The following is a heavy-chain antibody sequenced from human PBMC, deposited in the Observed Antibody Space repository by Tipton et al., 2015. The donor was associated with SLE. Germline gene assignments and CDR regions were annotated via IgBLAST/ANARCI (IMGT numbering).Heavy chain of an antibody. CDR2: ISAYNGNT. D-gene: IGHD6-13*01. V-gene: IGHV1-18*01. Sequence: QVQLVQSGPEVKKPGASVKVSCKASGFTFTSYGISWVRQAPGQGLEWVAWISAYNGNTDYAQKLRGRVTVTTDTSTNTAYLELRSLTSDDTALYYCARDVPASGSHLLDSWGQGTLVTVSS. J-gene: IGHJ4*02. CDR3: ARDVPASGSHLLDS. CDR1: GFTFTSYG.